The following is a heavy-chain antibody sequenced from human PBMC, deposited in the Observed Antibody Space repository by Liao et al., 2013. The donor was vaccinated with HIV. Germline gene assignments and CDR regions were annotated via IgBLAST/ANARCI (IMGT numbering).Heavy chain of an antibody. CDR3: ARQHILTGFYKGTWFDP. Sequence: QVRLQQWGAGLLKPAETLSLTCIVSSGSFTEYSWSWIRQSPGKALEWIGEFSHSGGTNYNPSFKSRVSISTYTSMKQFSLTLTSVTTEDTAVYFCARQHILTGFYKGTWFDPWGQGTHVIVTS. V-gene: IGHV4-34*02. J-gene: IGHJ5*02. CDR2: FSHSGGT. CDR1: SGSFTEYS. D-gene: IGHD3-9*01.